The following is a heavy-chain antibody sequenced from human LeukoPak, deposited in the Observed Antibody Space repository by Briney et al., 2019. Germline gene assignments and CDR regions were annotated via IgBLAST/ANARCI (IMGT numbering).Heavy chain of an antibody. J-gene: IGHJ5*02. CDR3: VRSKSGTYGWFDP. D-gene: IGHD4-17*01. Sequence: SGTLSLTCAVSGGSLSGYYGSWSPQPPRQGLGGIGYIYYTGSTNYNPSLKSRVTISVDTSKHQFSLKVSSVTAADTAVYYCVRSKSGTYGWFDPWGQGTLVTVSS. CDR2: IYYTGST. V-gene: IGHV4-59*01. CDR1: GGSLSGYY.